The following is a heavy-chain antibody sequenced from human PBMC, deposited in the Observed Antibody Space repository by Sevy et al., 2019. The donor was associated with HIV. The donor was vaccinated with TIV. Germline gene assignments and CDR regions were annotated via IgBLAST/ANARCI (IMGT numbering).Heavy chain of an antibody. D-gene: IGHD4-17*01. CDR3: ARDGLYGGNFEYFQH. Sequence: GESLRLSCAASGFTFSNYALTWVRQAPGKGLDWVSSITGSSTTIYYADSVKGRFTVSRDNSNNTLYLHINSLRAEDTAVYYCARDGLYGGNFEYFQHWGQGTLVTVSS. J-gene: IGHJ1*01. CDR2: ITGSSTTI. CDR1: GFTFSNYA. V-gene: IGHV3-23*01.